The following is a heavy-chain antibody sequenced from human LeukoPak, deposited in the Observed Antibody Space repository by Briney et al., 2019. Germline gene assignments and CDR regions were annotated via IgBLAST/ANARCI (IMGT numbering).Heavy chain of an antibody. CDR1: GDSVSSNSAA. V-gene: IGHV6-1*01. J-gene: IGHJ4*02. CDR2: TYYRSKWYN. D-gene: IGHD2-8*01. Sequence: SQTLSLTCAISGDSVSSNSAAWNWIRQSPSRGLEWLGRTYYRSKWYNDYAVSVKSRITITPDTSKNQFSLQLNSVPPEDTAVYSCARTMACTNGVCSFYFDYWGQGTLVTVSS. CDR3: ARTMACTNGVCSFYFDY.